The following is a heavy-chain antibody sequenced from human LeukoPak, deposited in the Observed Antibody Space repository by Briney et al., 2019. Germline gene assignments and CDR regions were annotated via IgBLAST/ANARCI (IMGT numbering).Heavy chain of an antibody. CDR3: ARVGSYYGSGSHYYFDY. CDR1: GGTFSSYA. Sequence: SVKVSCXASGGTFSSYAISWVRQAPGQGLEWMGGMIPIFGTANYAQKFQGRVTITTDESTSTAYMELSSLRSEDTAVYYCARVGSYYGSGSHYYFDYWGQGTLVTVSS. V-gene: IGHV1-69*05. D-gene: IGHD3-10*01. J-gene: IGHJ4*02. CDR2: MIPIFGTA.